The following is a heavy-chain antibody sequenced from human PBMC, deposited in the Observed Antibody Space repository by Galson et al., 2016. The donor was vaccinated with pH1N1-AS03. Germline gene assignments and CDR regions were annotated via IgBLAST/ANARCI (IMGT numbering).Heavy chain of an antibody. V-gene: IGHV1-18*01. Sequence: SCKASGYTFTNFGVIWVRQAPGQGLEWVGWISAYSGNTNYAQSLQGRVSMTTDPSTNTVYMELTRLTSDDTSIYYCARDVRSDLGNNFVAGVQFGRYWGQGTLVTVSS. CDR1: GYTFTNFG. D-gene: IGHD1-20*01. J-gene: IGHJ4*02. CDR3: ARDVRSDLGNNFVAGVQFGRY. CDR2: ISAYSGNT.